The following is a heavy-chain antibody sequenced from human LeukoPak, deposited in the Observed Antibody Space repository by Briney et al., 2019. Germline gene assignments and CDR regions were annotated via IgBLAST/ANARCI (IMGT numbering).Heavy chain of an antibody. CDR3: ATASDSSGYANCDS. CDR2: FDPEDEEA. V-gene: IGHV1-24*01. D-gene: IGHD3-22*01. J-gene: IGHJ4*02. CDR1: GYTLTGLS. Sequence: ASVKVSCKVSGYTLTGLSIHWARQAPAKGLEWMGGFDPEDEEAFYSQKFQGRVTMTEDTSTDTAYMELSSLRSEDTAIYFCATASDSSGYANCDSGGRGTLVSVSS.